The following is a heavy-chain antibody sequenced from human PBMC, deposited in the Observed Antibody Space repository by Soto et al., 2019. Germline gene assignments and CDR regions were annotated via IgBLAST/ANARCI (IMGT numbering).Heavy chain of an antibody. D-gene: IGHD3-22*01. J-gene: IGHJ3*02. V-gene: IGHV1-69*13. CDR2: IIPIFGTV. CDR3: ARAYDSSGYYYYDALDI. CDR1: GGTFSNYV. Sequence: SVKVSCKTSGGTFSNYVISWVRQAPGQGLEWMGGIIPIFGTVNYTQKLQGRVTITADESTSTAYMELISLRSEDTAVYYCARAYDSSGYYYYDALDIWGQGTMVT.